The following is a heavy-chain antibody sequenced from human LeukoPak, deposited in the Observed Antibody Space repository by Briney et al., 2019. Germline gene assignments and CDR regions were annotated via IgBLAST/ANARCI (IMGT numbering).Heavy chain of an antibody. D-gene: IGHD3-9*01. CDR1: GGSISSYY. CDR3: ARAAILTGSFDY. J-gene: IGHJ4*02. V-gene: IGHV4-59*01. CDR2: IYYSGST. Sequence: SETLSLTCTVSGGSISSYYWSWIRQPPGKGLEWIGYIYYSGSTNYNPSLRSRVTISVDTSKNQFSLKLSSVTAADTAVYYCARAAILTGSFDYWGQGTLVTVSS.